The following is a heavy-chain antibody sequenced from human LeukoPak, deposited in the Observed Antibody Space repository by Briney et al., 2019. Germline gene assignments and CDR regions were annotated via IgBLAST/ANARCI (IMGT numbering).Heavy chain of an antibody. Sequence: GGSLRLSCAASGFTFSSYAMSWVRQAPGKGLEWVSAISGSGGSTYYADSVKGRFTISRDNSKNTLYLQMNSLRAEDTAVYYCAKDNIGSSWTGGFDYWGQGTLVTVSS. V-gene: IGHV3-23*01. CDR2: ISGSGGST. D-gene: IGHD6-13*01. CDR1: GFTFSSYA. J-gene: IGHJ4*02. CDR3: AKDNIGSSWTGGFDY.